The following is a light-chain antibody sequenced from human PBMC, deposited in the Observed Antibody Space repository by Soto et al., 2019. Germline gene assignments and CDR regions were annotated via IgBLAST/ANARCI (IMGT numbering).Light chain of an antibody. V-gene: IGKV1-17*01. Sequence: IQMTQYTYSLSASVGDRVIITCRASQGIRTDLGWYQQKPGKAPKRLIYGASNLHGGVPSRISGSVSGTEFTLTISSLQPEDFATYYCLQLIIYPLTFGQGTRLEIK. CDR3: LQLIIYPLT. CDR2: GAS. J-gene: IGKJ5*01. CDR1: QGIRTD.